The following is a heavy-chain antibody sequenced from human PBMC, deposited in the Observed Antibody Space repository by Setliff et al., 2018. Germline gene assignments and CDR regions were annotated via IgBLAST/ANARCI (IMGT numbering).Heavy chain of an antibody. CDR3: ARHKSNGSGSYPSLYMDV. D-gene: IGHD3-10*01. CDR2: IYYSGST. Sequence: SETLSLTCRVSGGSISSGNYYWGLIRQPPGKGLEWVATIYYSGSTYSNPSLKSRLIISVDAPDNQFSVKLSSVNAADTAVYYCARHKSNGSGSYPSLYMDVWGKGIMVTVSS. V-gene: IGHV4-39*01. CDR1: GGSISSGNYY. J-gene: IGHJ6*03.